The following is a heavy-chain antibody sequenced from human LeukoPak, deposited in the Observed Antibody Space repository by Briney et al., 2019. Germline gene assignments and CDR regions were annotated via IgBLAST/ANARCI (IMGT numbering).Heavy chain of an antibody. CDR2: IYYSWPP. Sequence: PSQTLSLTCTVSGGSSSSGDYYWRWNRQPRGKGLEWIRYIYYSWPPYSHPSLKSRVTTSVDTSKNQFSLKLSSVTAADTAVYYCASGEWLRAFDYWGQGTLVTVSS. D-gene: IGHD5-12*01. J-gene: IGHJ4*02. CDR3: ASGEWLRAFDY. CDR1: GGSSSSGDYY. V-gene: IGHV4-30-4*08.